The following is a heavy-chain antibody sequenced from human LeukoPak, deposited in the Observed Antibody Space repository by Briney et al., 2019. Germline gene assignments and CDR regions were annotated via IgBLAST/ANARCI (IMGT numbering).Heavy chain of an antibody. D-gene: IGHD3-3*01. Sequence: PGGSLRPSCAASGFTSSSYAMSWVRQAPGKGLEWVSYISSSGSTIYYADSVKGRFTISRDNAKNSLYLRMNSLRAEDTAVYYCARVFVPWRFDPWGQGTLVTVSS. J-gene: IGHJ5*02. CDR3: ARVFVPWRFDP. CDR2: ISSSGSTI. CDR1: GFTSSSYA. V-gene: IGHV3-48*04.